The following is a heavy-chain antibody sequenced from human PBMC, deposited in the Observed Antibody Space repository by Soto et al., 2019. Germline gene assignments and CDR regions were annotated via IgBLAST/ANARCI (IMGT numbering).Heavy chain of an antibody. Sequence: PSETLSLTCTVSGASISSSSYYWGWIRQPPGKGLGWIGSFSYSGSTYYNPSLKSRLTISVDTSKSQFSLRLSSVTAADTAVYYRARHGFSSGWQTFDYWGRGTLVTVSS. CDR1: GASISSSSYY. V-gene: IGHV4-39*01. CDR2: FSYSGST. CDR3: ARHGFSSGWQTFDY. D-gene: IGHD6-19*01. J-gene: IGHJ4*02.